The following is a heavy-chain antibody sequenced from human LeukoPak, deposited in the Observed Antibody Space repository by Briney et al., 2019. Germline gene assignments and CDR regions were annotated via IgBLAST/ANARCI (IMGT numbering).Heavy chain of an antibody. V-gene: IGHV3-NL1*01. CDR1: GFTFSNYG. CDR2: IYSGGNT. J-gene: IGHJ4*02. D-gene: IGHD2-2*01. CDR3: AKVAYIVVVPAAHIDY. Sequence: PGGSLRLSCAASGFTFSNYGMNWVRQAPGKGLEWVSVIYSGGNTYYADSVKGRFTISRDNSKNTLYLQMNSLRAEDTAVYYCAKVAYIVVVPAAHIDYWGQGTLVTVSS.